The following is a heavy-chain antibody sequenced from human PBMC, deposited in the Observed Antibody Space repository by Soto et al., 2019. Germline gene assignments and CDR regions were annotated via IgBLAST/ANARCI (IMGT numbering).Heavy chain of an antibody. CDR1: GLTFSSHG. J-gene: IGHJ5*02. V-gene: IGHV3-30*18. CDR3: AKDYCSSTSCPFDP. Sequence: QVQLVESGGSVVQPGTSLRLSCAASGLTFSSHGMHWVRQAPGKGLEWVAVISYDGSSKYYADSVKGRFIISRDNSKNTLYLQINGLRAEDTAVYYCAKDYCSSTSCPFDPWGQGTLVTVSS. D-gene: IGHD2-2*01. CDR2: ISYDGSSK.